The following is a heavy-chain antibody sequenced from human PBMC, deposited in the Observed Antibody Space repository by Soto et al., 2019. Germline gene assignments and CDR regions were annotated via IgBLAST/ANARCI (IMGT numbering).Heavy chain of an antibody. V-gene: IGHV4-30-4*01. CDR3: ASMDIVLMVYACDY. D-gene: IGHD2-8*01. CDR2: IYYSGSS. CDR1: GGSISSSHYY. J-gene: IGHJ4*02. Sequence: QVQLQESGPGLMKPSQTLSLTCTVSGGSISSSHYYWNWIRQPPGKGLEWIGSIYYSGSSYYNPSLKSRILISVDTSKNQFSLKLSSVTAADTAVYYCASMDIVLMVYACDYWGQGTLVTVSS.